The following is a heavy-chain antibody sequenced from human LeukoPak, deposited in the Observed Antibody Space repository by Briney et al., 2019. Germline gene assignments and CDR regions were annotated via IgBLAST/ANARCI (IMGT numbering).Heavy chain of an antibody. CDR3: AKDQLSSGRYYFDY. CDR1: GFTFSSYA. Sequence: AGGSLRLSCAASGFTFSSYAMSWVRQAPGKGLEWVSAISGSGGSTYYADSVKGRFTISRDNSKNTLYLQMNSLRAEDTAVYYCAKDQLSSGRYYFDYWGQGTLVTVSS. CDR2: ISGSGGST. J-gene: IGHJ4*02. D-gene: IGHD6-19*01. V-gene: IGHV3-23*01.